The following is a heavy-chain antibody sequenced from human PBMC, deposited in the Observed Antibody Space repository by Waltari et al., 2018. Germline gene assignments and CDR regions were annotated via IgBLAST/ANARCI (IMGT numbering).Heavy chain of an antibody. D-gene: IGHD3-3*01. CDR2: LIPIFGTA. J-gene: IGHJ6*02. V-gene: IGHV1-69*08. CDR3: ARDRITIFGVVRKYYYYGMDV. Sequence: QVQLVQSGAEVKKPGSSVKVSCKASGGTFSSYAISWVRQAPGQGLEWMGRLIPIFGTANYAQKFQGRVTITADKSTSTAYMELSSLRSEDTAVYYCARDRITIFGVVRKYYYYGMDVWGQGTTVTVSS. CDR1: GGTFSSYA.